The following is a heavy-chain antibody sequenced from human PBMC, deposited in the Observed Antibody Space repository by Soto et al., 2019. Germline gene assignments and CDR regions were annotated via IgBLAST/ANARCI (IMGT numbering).Heavy chain of an antibody. CDR3: ARERLELPFDYYYGMDV. Sequence: APVKVSCKASGGTFTNYAFSWVRQAPGQGPEWMGGIIPIFGTPNYAQKFQARLTITADESTSTSYMELSSLRSEDTAVYYCARERLELPFDYYYGMDVWGQGTTVTVSS. D-gene: IGHD1-7*01. CDR2: IIPIFGTP. J-gene: IGHJ6*02. CDR1: GGTFTNYA. V-gene: IGHV1-69*13.